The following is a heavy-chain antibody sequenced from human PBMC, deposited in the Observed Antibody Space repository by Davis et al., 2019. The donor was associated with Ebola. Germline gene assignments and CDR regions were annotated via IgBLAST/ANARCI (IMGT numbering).Heavy chain of an antibody. D-gene: IGHD3-22*01. CDR3: ARVGYDSSGYYMRFDY. J-gene: IGHJ4*02. Sequence: PSETLSLTCTVSGGSISSGDYYWSWIRQPPGKGLEWIGYIYYSGSTYYNPSLKSRVTISVDTSKNQFSLKLSSVTAADTAVYYCARVGYDSSGYYMRFDYWGQGTLVTVSS. CDR2: IYYSGST. CDR1: GGSISSGDYY. V-gene: IGHV4-30-4*01.